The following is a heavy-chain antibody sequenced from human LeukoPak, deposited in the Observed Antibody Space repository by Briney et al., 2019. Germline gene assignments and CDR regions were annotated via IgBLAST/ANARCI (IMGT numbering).Heavy chain of an antibody. V-gene: IGHV1-18*01. CDR3: ARNVHYYDSSGYYPTGPYYFDY. Sequence: ASVKVSCKASGYTFTSYGISWVRQAPGQGLEWMGWISAYNGNTNYAQKLQGRVTMTTDTSTSTAYMELRSLRSDDTAVYYCARNVHYYDSSGYYPTGPYYFDYRGQGTLVTVSS. CDR1: GYTFTSYG. D-gene: IGHD3-22*01. CDR2: ISAYNGNT. J-gene: IGHJ4*02.